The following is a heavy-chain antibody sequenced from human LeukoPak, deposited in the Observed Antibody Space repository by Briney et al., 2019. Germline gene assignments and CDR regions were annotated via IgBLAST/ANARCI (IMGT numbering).Heavy chain of an antibody. CDR2: IIRKTDGGTT. J-gene: IGHJ4*01. Sequence: TGGSLRLSWAASGXTFSNAWMSWVRQAPGKGLEWVGRIIRKTDGGTTDYGAPVKGRFSISRDDSKNTVYLQMNSLKTEDTAVYFCTTDSYDLWGHGTLVLVSS. V-gene: IGHV3-15*01. CDR1: GXTFSNAW. D-gene: IGHD3/OR15-3a*01. CDR3: TTDSYDL.